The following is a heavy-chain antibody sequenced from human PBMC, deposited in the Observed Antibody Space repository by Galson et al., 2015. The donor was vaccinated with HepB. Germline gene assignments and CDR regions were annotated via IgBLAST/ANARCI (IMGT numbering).Heavy chain of an antibody. CDR1: GFTFSSYA. Sequence: SLRLSCAASGFTFSSYAMHWVRQAPGKGLEWVAVISYDGSNKYYADSVKGRFTISRDNSKNTLYLQMNSLRAEDTAVYYCARAEESIAVAGIPLDYWGQGTLVTVSS. D-gene: IGHD6-19*01. J-gene: IGHJ4*02. CDR3: ARAEESIAVAGIPLDY. CDR2: ISYDGSNK. V-gene: IGHV3-30-3*01.